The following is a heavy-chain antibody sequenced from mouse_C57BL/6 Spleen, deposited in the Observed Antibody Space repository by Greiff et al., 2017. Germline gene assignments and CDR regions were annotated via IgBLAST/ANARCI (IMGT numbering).Heavy chain of an antibody. Sequence: QVQLKQSGAELVKPGASVKMSCKASGYTFTSYWITWVKQRPGQGLEWIGDIYPGSGSTNYNEKFKSKATLTVDTSSSTAYMQLSSLTSEDAAVYYCARWVITTVVAVDYWGQGTTLTVSS. V-gene: IGHV1-55*01. CDR3: ARWVITTVVAVDY. J-gene: IGHJ2*01. D-gene: IGHD1-1*01. CDR1: GYTFTSYW. CDR2: IYPGSGST.